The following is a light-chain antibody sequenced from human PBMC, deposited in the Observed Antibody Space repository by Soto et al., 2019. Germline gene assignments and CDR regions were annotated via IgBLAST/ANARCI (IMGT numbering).Light chain of an antibody. CDR1: SSDVGAYIY. CDR3: SSYSDSDTKV. Sequence: QSALTQPASVSGSPGQSITISCGGTSSDVGAYIYVSWYQQYPGKAPTLIIYEVNNRPSGVSGRFSGSKSDTTAYLTISGLQAEDEADYYCSSYSDSDTKVFGTGTKLTVL. J-gene: IGLJ1*01. V-gene: IGLV2-14*03. CDR2: EVN.